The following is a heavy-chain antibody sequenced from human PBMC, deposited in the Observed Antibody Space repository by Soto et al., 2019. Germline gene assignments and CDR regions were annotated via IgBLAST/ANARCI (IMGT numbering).Heavy chain of an antibody. CDR2: ISAYNGNT. Sequence: ASVKVSCKASGYTFTSYGISWVRQAPGQGLEWMGWISAYNGNTTYAQKLQGRVTMTTDTSTSTAYMELRSLRSDDTAVYYCARGLKIGVIQARAGPYFGYWGPGTLITVSS. J-gene: IGHJ4*02. D-gene: IGHD3-16*02. CDR1: GYTFTSYG. CDR3: ARGLKIGVIQARAGPYFGY. V-gene: IGHV1-18*01.